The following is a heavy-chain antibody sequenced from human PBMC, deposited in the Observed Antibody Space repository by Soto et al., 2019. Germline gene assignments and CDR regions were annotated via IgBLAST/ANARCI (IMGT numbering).Heavy chain of an antibody. CDR2: ISSSGSTI. J-gene: IGHJ4*02. Sequence: GGSLRRSGGASGFTFSSYEVNWVRQAPGKGLEWVSYISSSGSTIYYADSVKGRFTISRDNAKNSLYLQMNSLRVEDTAVYYCASRNTGGFDYWSQGTLVTVSS. V-gene: IGHV3-48*03. CDR1: GFTFSSYE. CDR3: ASRNTGGFDY. D-gene: IGHD2-2*02.